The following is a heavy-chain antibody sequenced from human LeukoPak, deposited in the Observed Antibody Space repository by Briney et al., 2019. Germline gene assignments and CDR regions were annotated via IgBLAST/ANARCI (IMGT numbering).Heavy chain of an antibody. J-gene: IGHJ5*01. V-gene: IGHV4-59*08. CDR1: GGSMTCYY. CDR2: IYYSGGT. D-gene: IGHD2-2*01. CDR3: ARHARSTFSTSWYDS. Sequence: PSETLSLTCTVSGGSMTCYYWSWIRQPPGKGLEWIAYIYYSGGTNYNPSLRSRVTISVNTSKNQFSPKLSSVTAADTAVYYFARHARSTFSTSWYDSWGQGTLVTVSS.